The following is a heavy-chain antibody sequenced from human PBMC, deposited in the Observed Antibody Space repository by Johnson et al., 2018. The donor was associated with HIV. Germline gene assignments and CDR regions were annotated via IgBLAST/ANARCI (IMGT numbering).Heavy chain of an antibody. CDR2: ISYDGSNK. J-gene: IGHJ3*02. D-gene: IGHD3-10*01. Sequence: QVQVVESGGGVVQPGRSLRLSCAASGFTFSNYAMHWVRQAPGKGLEWVALISYDGSNKYHADSVKGRFTISRDNSKNTLFLQMNSLRAEDTAVYSCARGQHYYSGSGSYYNGGFDIWCQGTMVTVSS. CDR3: ARGQHYYSGSGSYYNGGFDI. CDR1: GFTFSNYA. V-gene: IGHV3-30-3*02.